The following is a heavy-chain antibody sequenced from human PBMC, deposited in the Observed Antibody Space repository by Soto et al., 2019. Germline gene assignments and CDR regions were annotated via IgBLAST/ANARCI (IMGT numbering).Heavy chain of an antibody. CDR2: IYYSGST. CDR1: GGSISSYY. J-gene: IGHJ4*02. CDR3: ARTLYSYGPRFDY. V-gene: IGHV4-59*01. D-gene: IGHD5-18*01. Sequence: SETLSLTCTVSGGSISSYYWSWIRQPPGKGLKCIGYIYYSGSTNYNPSLKSRVTISVDTSKNQFSLKLSSVTAADSAVYYCARTLYSYGPRFDYWGQGTLVTVSS.